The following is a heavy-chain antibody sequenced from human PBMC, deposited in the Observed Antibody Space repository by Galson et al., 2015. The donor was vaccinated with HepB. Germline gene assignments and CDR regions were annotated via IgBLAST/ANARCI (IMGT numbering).Heavy chain of an antibody. Sequence: SLRLPCAASEFTFSSYGMHWVRQAPGKGLEWVAVIWYDGSNKYYADSVKGRFTISRDNSKNTLYLQMNSLRAEDTAVYYCARVSRGYDFPDAFDIWGQGTMVTVSS. CDR1: EFTFSSYG. CDR3: ARVSRGYDFPDAFDI. D-gene: IGHD5-12*01. J-gene: IGHJ3*02. CDR2: IWYDGSNK. V-gene: IGHV3-33*01.